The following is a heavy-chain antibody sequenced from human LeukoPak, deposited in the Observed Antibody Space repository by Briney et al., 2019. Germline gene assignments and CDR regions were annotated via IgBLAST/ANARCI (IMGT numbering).Heavy chain of an antibody. CDR1: GGSISSYY. CDR2: IYYSGST. D-gene: IGHD5-18*01. CDR3: ARRAGEYTYGEFDY. J-gene: IGHJ4*02. Sequence: SETLSLTCTVSGGSISSYYWSWIRQPPGKGLEWIGYIYYSGSTNYNPSLRSRVTISLDTSKNQFSLKLSSVTAADTAAYYCARRAGEYTYGEFDYWGQGTLVTVSS. V-gene: IGHV4-59*08.